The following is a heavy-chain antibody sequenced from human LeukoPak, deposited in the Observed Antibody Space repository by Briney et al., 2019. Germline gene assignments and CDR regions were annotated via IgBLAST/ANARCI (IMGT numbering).Heavy chain of an antibody. V-gene: IGHV1-69*13. CDR3: AREGSYPSTKNYYFDY. Sequence: ASVKVSCKASGGTFSSYAISWVRQAPGQGLEWMGGIIPIFGTANYAQKFQGRVTITADESTSTAYMELSSLRSEDTAVYYCAREGSYPSTKNYYFDYWGQGTLVTVSS. CDR2: IIPIFGTA. CDR1: GGTFSSYA. J-gene: IGHJ4*02. D-gene: IGHD2-15*01.